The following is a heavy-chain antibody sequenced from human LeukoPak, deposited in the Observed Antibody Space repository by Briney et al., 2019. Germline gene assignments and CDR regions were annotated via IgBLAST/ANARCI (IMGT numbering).Heavy chain of an antibody. CDR2: IYYSGSA. Sequence: SETLSLTCTVSGDSIRSSYWSWIRQPPGEALEWVGYIYYSGSANYNPSLKDRVSMSVDTSKNQLSLRLSSVTAAGTAVYYCARERGGQRSGQFDQWGQGILVTVSS. CDR1: GDSIRSSY. J-gene: IGHJ4*02. CDR3: ARERGGQRSGQFDQ. D-gene: IGHD2-15*01. V-gene: IGHV4-59*01.